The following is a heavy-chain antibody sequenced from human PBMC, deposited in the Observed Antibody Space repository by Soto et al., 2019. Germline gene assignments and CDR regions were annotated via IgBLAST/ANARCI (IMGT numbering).Heavy chain of an antibody. D-gene: IGHD3-3*01. CDR3: ARDRKSSSITVFGVVPLGY. CDR1: GYTFTSYA. J-gene: IGHJ4*02. V-gene: IGHV1-3*01. CDR2: INAGNGNT. Sequence: QVQLVQSGAEVKKPGASVKVSCKASGYTFTSYAMHWVRQAPGQRLEWMGWINAGNGNTKYSQKFQGRVTITRDTSASNAYHELKRLKTEETAVYYCARDRKSSSITVFGVVPLGYWGQGTLVTVSS.